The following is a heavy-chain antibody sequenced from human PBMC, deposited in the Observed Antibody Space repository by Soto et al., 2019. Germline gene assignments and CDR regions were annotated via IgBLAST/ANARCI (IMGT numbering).Heavy chain of an antibody. Sequence: GGSLRLSCAASGFTFSSYWMDWVRQAPGKGLEWVANINQDGSEKHYVDSVKGRFTISRDNVKNSLYLQMSSLTAEDSALYYCTRSLDSWGRGTLVTVSS. V-gene: IGHV3-7*01. J-gene: IGHJ4*02. CDR1: GFTFSSYW. CDR3: TRSLDS. CDR2: INQDGSEK.